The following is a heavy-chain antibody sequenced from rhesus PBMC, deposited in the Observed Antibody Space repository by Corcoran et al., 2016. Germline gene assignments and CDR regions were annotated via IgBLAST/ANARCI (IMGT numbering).Heavy chain of an antibody. Sequence: EVQLVESGGGLVQQAGSLSLCSSASGFTFSSHGMNCVRQAPGKGLAWVSYISNDGGSTYYTDSVKGRFTISRDNSKNTLSLQMNSLRPEDTAVYYGAKDRFDYWGQGVLVTVSS. V-gene: IGHV3S5*01. J-gene: IGHJ4*01. CDR2: ISNDGGST. CDR1: GFTFSSHG. CDR3: AKDRFDY.